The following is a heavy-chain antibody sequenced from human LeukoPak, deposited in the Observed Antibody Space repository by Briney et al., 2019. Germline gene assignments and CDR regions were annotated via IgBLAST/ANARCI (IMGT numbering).Heavy chain of an antibody. CDR3: ARVRGRDGYSDY. J-gene: IGHJ4*02. Sequence: SETLSLTCTVSGASISSSRSYGACIRQPPGKGLEWIASVSFGGDTYYNPSLKSRVTISVDTSKNMFSLRLTSVTAADTAVYYCARVRGRDGYSDYWGQGILVIVSA. D-gene: IGHD5-24*01. CDR2: VSFGGDT. V-gene: IGHV4-39*07. CDR1: GASISSSRSY.